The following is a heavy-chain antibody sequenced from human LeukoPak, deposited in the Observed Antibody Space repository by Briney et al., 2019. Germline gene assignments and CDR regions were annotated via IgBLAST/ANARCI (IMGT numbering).Heavy chain of an antibody. V-gene: IGHV4-59*01. CDR3: ARVSIAAAGTGVDY. J-gene: IGHJ4*02. CDR1: GGTISSYY. CDR2: IYYSGST. Sequence: SEALSLTCTVSGGTISSYYWSWIRQPPGKGLEWIGYIYYSGSTNYNPSLKSRVTISVDTSKNQFSLKLSSVTAADTAVYYCARVSIAAAGTGVDYWGQGTLVTVSS. D-gene: IGHD6-13*01.